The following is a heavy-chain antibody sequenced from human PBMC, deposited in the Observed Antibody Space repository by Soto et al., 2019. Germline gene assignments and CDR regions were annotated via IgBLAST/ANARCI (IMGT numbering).Heavy chain of an antibody. CDR2: ITGSGDST. CDR3: ARAKGGAYGL. CDR1: GLILSSYV. Sequence: EQLLEAGGGLVQRGGSLRISCAASGLILSSYVMSWVRQAPGKGLEWVSSITGSGDSTYSAEAVKGRFTISRDNSKNTLYLQMDSLRVEDTAVYYCARAKGGAYGLCGQGTLVTVS. J-gene: IGHJ4*02. D-gene: IGHD4-17*01. V-gene: IGHV3-23*01.